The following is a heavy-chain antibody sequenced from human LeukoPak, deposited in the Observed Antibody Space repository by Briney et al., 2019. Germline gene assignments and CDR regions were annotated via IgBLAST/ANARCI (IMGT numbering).Heavy chain of an antibody. D-gene: IGHD2-21*02. CDR1: GGSIKNFY. CDR3: ARVLRGAYCGGDCYRLDY. Sequence: SETLSLTCTVSGGSIKNFYWSWIRQSPGKGLECLGYIYNNGNNNYNASLKSRVIMSIDTSKNQFSLKVTSVTAADTAIYYCARVLRGAYCGGDCYRLDYWGQGMLVIVSS. J-gene: IGHJ4*02. V-gene: IGHV4-59*01. CDR2: IYNNGNN.